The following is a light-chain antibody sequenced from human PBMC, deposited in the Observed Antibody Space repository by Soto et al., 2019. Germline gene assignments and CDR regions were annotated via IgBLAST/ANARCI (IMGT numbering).Light chain of an antibody. V-gene: IGKV3-20*01. CDR2: AAS. J-gene: IGKJ1*01. CDR1: QSVISNY. Sequence: EVVLTQSPGTVSLSPGERVTLSCRASQSVISNYLAWYQQRPGQAPRLLIYAASSRATGIPDRFSGSGSVRDFTLSIGSLEPEDFAVYYCQQYGSSLTWTFGQGTKVELK. CDR3: QQYGSSLTWT.